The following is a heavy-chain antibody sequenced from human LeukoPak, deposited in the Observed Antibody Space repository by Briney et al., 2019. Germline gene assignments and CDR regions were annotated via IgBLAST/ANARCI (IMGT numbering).Heavy chain of an antibody. J-gene: IGHJ4*02. CDR1: GFTFSSYT. CDR3: AKVVGATTAGLFDY. Sequence: GGSLRLSCAASGFTFSSYTMNWVRQAPGKGLEWVSAISGSGGSTYYADSVKGRFTISRDNSKNTLYLQMNSLRAEDTAVYYCAKVVGATTAGLFDYWGQGTLVTVSS. V-gene: IGHV3-23*01. D-gene: IGHD1-26*01. CDR2: ISGSGGST.